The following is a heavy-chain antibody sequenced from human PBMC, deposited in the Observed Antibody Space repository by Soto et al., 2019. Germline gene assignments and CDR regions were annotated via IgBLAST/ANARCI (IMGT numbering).Heavy chain of an antibody. V-gene: IGHV4-34*01. Sequence: SETLSLTCAVYGGSFSGYYWSWIRQPPGKGLEWIGEINHSGSTNYNPSLKSRVTISVDTSKNQFSLKLSSVTAADTAVYYCARVVFFKTRAWVLEWYPTSHYYYGMDVWGQGTTVTVSS. J-gene: IGHJ6*02. D-gene: IGHD3-3*01. CDR2: INHSGST. CDR1: GGSFSGYY. CDR3: ARVVFFKTRAWVLEWYPTSHYYYGMDV.